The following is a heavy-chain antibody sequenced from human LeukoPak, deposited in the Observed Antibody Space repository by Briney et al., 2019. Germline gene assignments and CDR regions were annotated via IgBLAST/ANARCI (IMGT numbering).Heavy chain of an antibody. D-gene: IGHD6-13*01. CDR2: IYPGDSDT. J-gene: IGHJ5*02. CDR3: ARMAAAWNNWFDP. Sequence: GESLKISCKGSGYSFTSYWIGWVRQMPGKGLEWMGIIYPGDSDTRYSPSFQGQVTISADKSISTAYLQWSSLKASDTAMYYCARMAAAWNNWFDPWGQGTLVTVSA. V-gene: IGHV5-51*01. CDR1: GYSFTSYW.